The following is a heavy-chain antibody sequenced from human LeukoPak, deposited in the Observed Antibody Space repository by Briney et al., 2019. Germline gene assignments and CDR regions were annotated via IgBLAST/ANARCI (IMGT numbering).Heavy chain of an antibody. CDR3: ARDGDTVLTRGYYYYMDV. CDR1: GFTVSSNE. J-gene: IGHJ6*03. CDR2: ISGGST. D-gene: IGHD4-23*01. V-gene: IGHV3-38-3*01. Sequence: GGSLRLSCAASGFTVSSNEMSWVRQAPGKGLEWVSSISGGSTYYADSRKGRFTISRDNSKNTLHLQMNSLRAEDTALYYCARDGDTVLTRGYYYYMDVWGKGTTVTVSS.